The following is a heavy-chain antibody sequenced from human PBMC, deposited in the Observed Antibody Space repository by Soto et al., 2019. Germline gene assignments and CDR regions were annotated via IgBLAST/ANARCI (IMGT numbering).Heavy chain of an antibody. V-gene: IGHV1-8*01. CDR3: ARTLYGDNVDY. Sequence: QVQLVQSGAEVKKPGASVKVSCKASGYTFTSYDINWVRQATGQGLEWMGWMNPNSGSTGYAQKFQGRVTMTRNTSISTAYTERSSLRSEATAVDYCARTLYGDNVDYWGQGTLVTVSS. CDR2: MNPNSGST. J-gene: IGHJ4*02. D-gene: IGHD4-17*01. CDR1: GYTFTSYD.